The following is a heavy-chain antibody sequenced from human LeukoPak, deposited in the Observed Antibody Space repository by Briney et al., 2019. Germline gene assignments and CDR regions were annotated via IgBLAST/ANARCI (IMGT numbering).Heavy chain of an antibody. CDR3: ARDHYYDSSGYSHRRRLTNAFDI. V-gene: IGHV4-34*01. CDR2: INHSGST. Sequence: SETLSLTCAVYGGSFSGYYWSWIRRPPGKGLEWIGEINHSGSTNYNPSLKSRVTISVDTSKNQFSLKLSSVTAADTAVYYCARDHYYDSSGYSHRRRLTNAFDIWGQGTMVTVSS. CDR1: GGSFSGYY. J-gene: IGHJ3*02. D-gene: IGHD3-22*01.